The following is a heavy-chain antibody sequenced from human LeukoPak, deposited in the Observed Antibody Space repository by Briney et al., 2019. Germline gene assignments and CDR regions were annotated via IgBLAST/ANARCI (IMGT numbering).Heavy chain of an antibody. D-gene: IGHD3-22*01. CDR2: ISAISGTT. J-gene: IGHJ6*03. CDR3: AKEGSSGYYDYYMDV. CDR1: GLSFSSYA. V-gene: IGHV3-23*01. Sequence: GGSLRLSCAASGLSFSSYAVNWVRQAPGKGLEWVSVISAISGTTHYADSVKGRFTISRDKSKNTLYLQMNSLRVEDTAVYYCAKEGSSGYYDYYMDVWGKGTTVTVSS.